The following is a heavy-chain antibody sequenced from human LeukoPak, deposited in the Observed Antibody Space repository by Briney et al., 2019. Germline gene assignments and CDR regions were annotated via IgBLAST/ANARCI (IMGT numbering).Heavy chain of an antibody. D-gene: IGHD1-7*01. J-gene: IGHJ3*02. CDR1: GGTFSSYA. Sequence: SVKVSCKASGGTFSSYAISWVRQAPGQGLEWMGGIIPIFGTANYAQKFQGRVTITADESTSTAYMELSSLRSEGTAVYYCARGGYNWNYGAFDIWGQGTMVTVSS. CDR3: ARGGYNWNYGAFDI. CDR2: IIPIFGTA. V-gene: IGHV1-69*13.